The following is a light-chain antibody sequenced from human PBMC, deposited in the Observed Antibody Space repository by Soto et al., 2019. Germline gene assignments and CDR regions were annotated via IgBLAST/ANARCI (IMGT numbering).Light chain of an antibody. CDR1: QSVTSN. CDR2: GAS. CDR3: HQYNNWPFFT. V-gene: IGKV3-15*01. Sequence: EIVMTQSPATLSVSPGERATLSCRARQSVTSNLAWYQQRPGQAPRLLIYGASTRATGIPARFSGSGSGTECTRTIISLQSEDFAVYYCHQYNNWPFFTFGGGTEVEIK. J-gene: IGKJ4*01.